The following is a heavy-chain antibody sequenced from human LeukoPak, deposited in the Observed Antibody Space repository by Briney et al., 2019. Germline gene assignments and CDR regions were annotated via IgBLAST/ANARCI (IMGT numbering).Heavy chain of an antibody. CDR3: ARDGWWSDGYYYYGMDV. Sequence: SQTLSLTCTVSGGSISSGGYYWSWIRQHPGKGLEWIGYIYYSGSTYYNPSLKSRVTISVDTSKNQFSLKLSSVTAADTAVYYCARDGWWSDGYYYYGMDVWGQGTTVTVSS. CDR2: IYYSGST. D-gene: IGHD6-19*01. V-gene: IGHV4-31*03. CDR1: GGSISSGGYY. J-gene: IGHJ6*02.